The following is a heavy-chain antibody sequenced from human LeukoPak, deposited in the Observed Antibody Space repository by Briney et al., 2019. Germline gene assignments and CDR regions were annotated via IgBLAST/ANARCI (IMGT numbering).Heavy chain of an antibody. CDR1: GYSFTDYC. CDR3: VRHREVGSTLCPLDY. CDR2: VYPGDSDT. J-gene: IGHJ4*02. D-gene: IGHD2-2*01. Sequence: GESCHFPCKASGYSFTDYCIGWVRQMPGKGLDWMGIVYPGDSDTRYSPSFQGHVTPSDDKSISTAYLQWSSLKASDTAIYYCVRHREVGSTLCPLDYWGQGTQVTVSS. V-gene: IGHV5-51*01.